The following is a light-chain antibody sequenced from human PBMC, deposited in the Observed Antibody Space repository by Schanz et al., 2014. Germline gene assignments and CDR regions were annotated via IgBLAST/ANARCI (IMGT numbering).Light chain of an antibody. CDR2: EGN. Sequence: QSALTHPASVSGSPGQSITISCTGTSSDVGNYNLVSWFQQHPGKAPKVMIYEGNKRPSGVAYRFSGSKSGVTASLTISGLQADDAADNFCCSYAGSNIVVFGGGTKLTVL. J-gene: IGLJ2*01. V-gene: IGLV2-23*01. CDR3: CSYAGSNIVV. CDR1: SSDVGNYNL.